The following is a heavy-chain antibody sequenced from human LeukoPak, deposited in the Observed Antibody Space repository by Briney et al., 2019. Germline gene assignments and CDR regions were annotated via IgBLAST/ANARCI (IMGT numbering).Heavy chain of an antibody. CDR2: ISYDGSNK. CDR3: AGATYSSSWYCDY. Sequence: GGSLRLSCAASGFTFSSYAMHWVRQAPGKGLEWVAVISYDGSNKYYADSVKGRFTISRDNSKNTLYLQMNSLRAEDTAVYYCAGATYSSSWYCDYWGQGTLVTVSS. V-gene: IGHV3-30*01. J-gene: IGHJ4*02. D-gene: IGHD6-13*01. CDR1: GFTFSSYA.